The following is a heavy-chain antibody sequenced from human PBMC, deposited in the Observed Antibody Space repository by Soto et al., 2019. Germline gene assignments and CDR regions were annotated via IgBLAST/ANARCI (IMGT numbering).Heavy chain of an antibody. Sequence: SETLSLTCTVSGGSINSGGYYWNWIRQHPGKGLEWIGYIYYSGTTYYNPSLKSRVTISVDTSKNQFSLKLSSVTAADTAVYYCARAGYGMDVWGQGTTVTVSS. CDR2: IYYSGTT. V-gene: IGHV4-31*03. CDR1: GGSINSGGYY. J-gene: IGHJ6*02. CDR3: ARAGYGMDV.